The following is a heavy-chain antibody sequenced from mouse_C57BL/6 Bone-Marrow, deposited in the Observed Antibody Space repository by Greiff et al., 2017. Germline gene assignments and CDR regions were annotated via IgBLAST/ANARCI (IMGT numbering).Heavy chain of an antibody. Sequence: VQLQQSGAELVRPGSSVKLSCKASGYTFTSYWMDWVKQRPGQGLEWIGNIYPSDSETHYNQKFKDKATLTVDKSSSTAYMQLSSLTSEDSAVYYCARPVYYYGSSYRWYFDVWGTGTTVTVSS. J-gene: IGHJ1*03. CDR3: ARPVYYYGSSYRWYFDV. V-gene: IGHV1-61*01. CDR2: IYPSDSET. CDR1: GYTFTSYW. D-gene: IGHD1-1*01.